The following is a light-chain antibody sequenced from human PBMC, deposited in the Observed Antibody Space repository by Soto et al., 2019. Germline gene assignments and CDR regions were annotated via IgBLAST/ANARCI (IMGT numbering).Light chain of an antibody. J-gene: IGKJ4*01. CDR1: QSVSRY. CDR3: QQRGNWPS. Sequence: EIALTQSPATLPLSPGERATLSCRASQSVSRYLAWYQQKPGQAPRLLIYDASIRATGIPARFSGSGSGTDFTLTISSLEPEDFALYYCQQRGNWPSFGGGTKVEIK. V-gene: IGKV3-11*01. CDR2: DAS.